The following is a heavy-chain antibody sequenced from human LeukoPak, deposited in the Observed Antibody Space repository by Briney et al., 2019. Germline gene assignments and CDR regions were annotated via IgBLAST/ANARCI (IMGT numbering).Heavy chain of an antibody. Sequence: GGSLRLSCVASGFTFSGSAVHWVRQSSGKGLEWVGHIDKKDNLYATAYAESVKGRFTISRDDSKDTAFLHMDSLKTEDTALYYCTRDRGTYNWFDPWGQGTLVTVSS. CDR1: GFTFSGSA. J-gene: IGHJ5*02. D-gene: IGHD2-15*01. V-gene: IGHV3-73*01. CDR3: TRDRGTYNWFDP. CDR2: IDKKDNLYAT.